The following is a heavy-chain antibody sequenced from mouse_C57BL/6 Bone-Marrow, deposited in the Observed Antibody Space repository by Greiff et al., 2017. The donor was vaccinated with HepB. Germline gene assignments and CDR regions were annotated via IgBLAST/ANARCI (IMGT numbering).Heavy chain of an antibody. V-gene: IGHV1-72*01. J-gene: IGHJ2*01. CDR3: ARRDDGYSLFDY. Sequence: QVQLQQPGAELVKPGASVKLSCKASGYTFTSYWMHWVKQRPGRGLEWIGRIDPNSGGTKNNEKFKSKATLTVDKPYSTAYMQLSSMTSEDSAFYYCARRDDGYSLFDYWGQGTTLTVSS. CDR2: IDPNSGGT. CDR1: GYTFTSYW. D-gene: IGHD2-3*01.